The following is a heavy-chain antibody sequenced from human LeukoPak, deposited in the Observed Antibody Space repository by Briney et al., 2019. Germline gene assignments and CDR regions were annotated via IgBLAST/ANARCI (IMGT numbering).Heavy chain of an antibody. Sequence: PSETLSLTCTVSGGSISSYYWSWIRQPPGKGLEWIGYIYYSGSTNYNPSLKSRVTISVDTSKNQFSLKLSSVTAADTAVYYCARRPTAAGDYYYGMDVWGQGTTVTVSS. D-gene: IGHD2-8*02. V-gene: IGHV4-59*01. J-gene: IGHJ6*02. CDR2: IYYSGST. CDR1: GGSISSYY. CDR3: ARRPTAAGDYYYGMDV.